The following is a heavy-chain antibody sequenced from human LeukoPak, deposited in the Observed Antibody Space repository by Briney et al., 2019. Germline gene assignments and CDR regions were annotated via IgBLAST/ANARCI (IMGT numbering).Heavy chain of an antibody. CDR1: GFTFSSYG. V-gene: IGHV3-30*02. D-gene: IGHD5-18*01. Sequence: PGGSLRLSCAASGFTFSSYGMHWVRQAPGKGLEWGAFIRYDGSNKYYADSVKGRFTISRDNSKNTLYLQMNSLRAEDTAVYYCARHTAILLYYYMDVWGKGTTVTISS. CDR2: IRYDGSNK. J-gene: IGHJ6*03. CDR3: ARHTAILLYYYMDV.